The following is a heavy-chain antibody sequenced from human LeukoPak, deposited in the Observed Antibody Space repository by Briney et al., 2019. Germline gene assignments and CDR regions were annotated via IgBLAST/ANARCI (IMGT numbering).Heavy chain of an antibody. J-gene: IGHJ6*02. Sequence: GGSLRLSCAASGFTFSSYAMHWVRQAPGKGLEGVAVISYDGSNKYYADSVKGRFTISRDNSKNTLYLQMNSLRAEDTAVYYCARPVQGCYYYGMDVWGQGTTVTVSS. CDR3: ARPVQGCYYYGMDV. D-gene: IGHD3/OR15-3a*01. CDR2: ISYDGSNK. CDR1: GFTFSSYA. V-gene: IGHV3-30*04.